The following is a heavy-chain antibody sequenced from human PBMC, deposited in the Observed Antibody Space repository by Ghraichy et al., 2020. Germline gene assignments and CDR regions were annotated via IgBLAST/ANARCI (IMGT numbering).Heavy chain of an antibody. D-gene: IGHD5-24*01. CDR1: GFTFGDYA. CDR2: ISWNSGSI. J-gene: IGHJ6*02. V-gene: IGHV3-9*01. CDR3: AKDISRRAPYYYYTMDV. Sequence: GGSLRLSCAASGFTFGDYAVHWVRQAPGKGLEWVSGISWNSGSIGYADSVKGRFTISRDNAKNSLYLQMNSLRAEDTALYYCAKDISRRAPYYYYTMDVWGQGTTVTVSS.